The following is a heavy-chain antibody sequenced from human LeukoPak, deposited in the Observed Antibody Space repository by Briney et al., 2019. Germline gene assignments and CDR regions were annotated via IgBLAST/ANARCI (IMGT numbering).Heavy chain of an antibody. CDR3: ARGSFYSSGYYLHPIDY. D-gene: IGHD3-22*01. J-gene: IGHJ4*02. CDR2: IYPKSGDT. V-gene: IGHV1-2*02. CDR1: GYTFTDYY. Sequence: GASVKVSCKASGYTFTDYYIHWVRQAPGQGLEWMGYIYPKSGDTKYAQKFQGRVTMTRDTSISTAYMELSRLRSDDTAVYYCARGSFYSSGYYLHPIDYWGQGTLVTVSS.